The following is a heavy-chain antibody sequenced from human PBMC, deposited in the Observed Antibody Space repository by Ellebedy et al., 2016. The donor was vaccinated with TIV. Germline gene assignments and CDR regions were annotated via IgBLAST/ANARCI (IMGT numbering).Heavy chain of an antibody. V-gene: IGHV3-21*01. D-gene: IGHD3-22*01. Sequence: PGGSLRLSCAASGFTFSSFSMNWVRQAPGKGLEWVSSISSSSSYISYGDSVKGRFIISRDNAKKSLDLQMNSLRAEDTAVYYCAKLPYYYDSSGYSFWGQGTLVTVSS. J-gene: IGHJ4*02. CDR3: AKLPYYYDSSGYSF. CDR1: GFTFSSFS. CDR2: ISSSSSYI.